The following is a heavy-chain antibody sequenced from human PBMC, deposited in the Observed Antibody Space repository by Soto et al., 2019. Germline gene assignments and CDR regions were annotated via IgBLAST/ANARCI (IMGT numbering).Heavy chain of an antibody. CDR2: IYYSGST. Sequence: PSETLSLTCTVSGGSISSSSYYWGWIRQPPGKGLEWIGSIYYSGSTYYNPSLKSRVTISVDTSKNQFSLKLSSVTTADTAVYYCARHSDYYDSSGYHQAVDDWGQGTLVTGSS. CDR1: GGSISSSSYY. V-gene: IGHV4-39*01. J-gene: IGHJ4*02. D-gene: IGHD3-22*01. CDR3: ARHSDYYDSSGYHQAVDD.